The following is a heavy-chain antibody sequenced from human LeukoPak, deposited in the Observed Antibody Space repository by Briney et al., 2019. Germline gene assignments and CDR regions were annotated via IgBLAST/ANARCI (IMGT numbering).Heavy chain of an antibody. CDR2: IYSGGST. D-gene: IGHD3-22*01. J-gene: IGHJ3*02. Sequence: GGSLGLSCAASGFTVSSNYMSWVRQAPGKGLEWVSVIYSGGSTYYADSVKGRFTISRDNSKNTLYLQMNSLRAEDTAVYYCARAGDSSGYYYISAFDIWGQGTMVTVSS. CDR1: GFTVSSNY. V-gene: IGHV3-66*01. CDR3: ARAGDSSGYYYISAFDI.